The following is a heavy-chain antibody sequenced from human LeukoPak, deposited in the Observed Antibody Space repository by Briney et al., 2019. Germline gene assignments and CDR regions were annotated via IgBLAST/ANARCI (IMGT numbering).Heavy chain of an antibody. J-gene: IGHJ6*02. V-gene: IGHV1-2*04. Sequence: GASVKVSCKASGYTFTSYYMHWVRQAPGQGLEWMGWINPNSGGTNYAQKFQGWVTMTRDTSISTAYMELSRLRSDDTAVYYCAREVPYYDILTGYYTRPYYYYGMDVWGQGTTVTVSS. CDR2: INPNSGGT. CDR1: GYTFTSYY. D-gene: IGHD3-9*01. CDR3: AREVPYYDILTGYYTRPYYYYGMDV.